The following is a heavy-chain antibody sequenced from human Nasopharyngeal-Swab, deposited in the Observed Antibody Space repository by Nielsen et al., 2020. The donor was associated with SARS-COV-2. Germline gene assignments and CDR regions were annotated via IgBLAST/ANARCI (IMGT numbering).Heavy chain of an antibody. J-gene: IGHJ6*03. CDR3: ARQNVLKHLEWTSTFYSYRIDV. CDR1: GDSMITNS. Sequence: SETLSLTCTVSGDSMITNSWIWIRQPPGKGLEWIGYIYYNGRTNYTPSLKSRVTVSLDTSRNQFSLKLDSVTAVDTATYYCARQNVLKHLEWTSTFYSYRIDVWGKGTTVTVSS. V-gene: IGHV4-59*08. CDR2: IYYNGRT. D-gene: IGHD2/OR15-2a*01.